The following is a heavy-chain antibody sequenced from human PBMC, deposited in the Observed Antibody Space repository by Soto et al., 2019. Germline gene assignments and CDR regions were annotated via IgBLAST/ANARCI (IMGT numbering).Heavy chain of an antibody. Sequence: GGSLRLSCAASGFSFSSYTMNWVRQAPGKGLEWVSYISSTSSTIYYADSVKGRFTISRDNAQNSLYLQMNSLRAEDTVVYYCATVKRPYYDILTGYYWFDPWGQGTLVTVSS. D-gene: IGHD3-9*01. CDR1: GFSFSSYT. CDR2: ISSTSSTI. V-gene: IGHV3-48*01. J-gene: IGHJ5*02. CDR3: ATVKRPYYDILTGYYWFDP.